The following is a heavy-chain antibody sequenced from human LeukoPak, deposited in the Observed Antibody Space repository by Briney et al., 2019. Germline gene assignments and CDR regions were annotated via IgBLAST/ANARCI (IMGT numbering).Heavy chain of an antibody. V-gene: IGHV3-9*01. Sequence: GGSLRLSCAASGFTFSSYWMHWVRQAPGKGLEWVSGISWNSGRIGSADSVKGRFTISRDDAKNSLYLQMNSLRSEDTALYYCAKDISGWFGSFDYWGQGTLVTVSS. D-gene: IGHD6-19*01. J-gene: IGHJ4*02. CDR1: GFTFSSYW. CDR2: ISWNSGRI. CDR3: AKDISGWFGSFDY.